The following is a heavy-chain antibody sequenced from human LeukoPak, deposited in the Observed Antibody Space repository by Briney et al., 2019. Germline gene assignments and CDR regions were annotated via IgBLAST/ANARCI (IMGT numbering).Heavy chain of an antibody. CDR3: ARDPRIAARPSYFDY. D-gene: IGHD6-6*01. Sequence: GGSLRLSCAASGFTFSSYWMSWVRQAPGKGLAWVANIKQDGSEKYYMDSVKGRFTISRDNAKNSLYLQMNSLRAEDTAVYYCARDPRIAARPSYFDYWGQGTLVTVSS. CDR2: IKQDGSEK. V-gene: IGHV3-7*01. J-gene: IGHJ4*02. CDR1: GFTFSSYW.